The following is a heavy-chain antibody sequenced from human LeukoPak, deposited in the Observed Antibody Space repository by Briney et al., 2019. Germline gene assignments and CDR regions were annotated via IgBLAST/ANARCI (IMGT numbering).Heavy chain of an antibody. Sequence: SETLSLTCTVSGGSISSYYWSWIRQPPGKGLEWIGYIYYSGSTNYNPSLKSRVTVSVDTSKNQFSRKLSSVTAADTAVYYCARTLLGNWFDPWGQGTLVTVSS. CDR3: ARTLLGNWFDP. CDR2: IYYSGST. D-gene: IGHD7-27*01. CDR1: GGSISSYY. J-gene: IGHJ5*02. V-gene: IGHV4-59*01.